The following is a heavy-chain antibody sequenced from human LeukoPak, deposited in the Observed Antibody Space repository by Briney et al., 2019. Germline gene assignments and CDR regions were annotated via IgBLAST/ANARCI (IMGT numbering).Heavy chain of an antibody. CDR2: IYHSGST. V-gene: IGHV4-4*02. D-gene: IGHD3-3*01. J-gene: IGHJ6*03. CDR3: ARAHDDYYYYYMDV. CDR1: GGSISSSNW. Sequence: KASETLSLTCAVSGGSISSSNWWSWVRQPPGKGLEWIGEIYHSGSTNYNPSLKSRVTISVDKSKNQFSLKLSSVTAADTAVYYCARAHDDYYYYYMDVWGKGTTVTVSS.